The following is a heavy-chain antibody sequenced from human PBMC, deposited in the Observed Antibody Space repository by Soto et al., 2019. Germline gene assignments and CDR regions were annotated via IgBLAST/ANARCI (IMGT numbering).Heavy chain of an antibody. CDR3: ARANYYGSPGDFDY. CDR1: GFTFSSYS. Sequence: EVQLVESGGGLVQPGGSLRLSCAASGFTFSSYSMNWVRQAPGKGLEWVSYISSSSSTIYYPDSVKGRFTISRDNAKNSLYLQMNSLRAADTAVYYCARANYYGSPGDFDYWGQGTLVTVSS. CDR2: ISSSSSTI. V-gene: IGHV3-48*01. J-gene: IGHJ4*02. D-gene: IGHD3-10*01.